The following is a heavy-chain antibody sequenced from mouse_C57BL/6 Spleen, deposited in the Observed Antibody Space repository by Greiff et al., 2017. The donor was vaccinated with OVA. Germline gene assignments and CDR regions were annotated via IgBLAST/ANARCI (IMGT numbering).Heavy chain of an antibody. CDR2: INPSNGGT. CDR1: GYTFTSYW. CDR3: ASGPFTTVVEGGYFDV. J-gene: IGHJ1*03. Sequence: QVQLKQPGTELVKPGASVKLSCKASGYTFTSYWMHWVKQRPGQGLEWIGNINPSNGGTNYNEKFKSKATLTVDKSSSTAYMQLSSLTSEDSAVYYCASGPFTTVVEGGYFDVWGTGTTVTVSS. D-gene: IGHD1-1*01. V-gene: IGHV1-53*01.